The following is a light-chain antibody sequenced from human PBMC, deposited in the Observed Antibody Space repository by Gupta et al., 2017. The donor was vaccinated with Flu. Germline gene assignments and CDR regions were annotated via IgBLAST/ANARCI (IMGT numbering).Light chain of an antibody. CDR3: QYADNSGAWV. Sequence: SYELTQPPSVSVTPGQTARITCSGDALPKQYAYWYQQRPGQAPALGIHTDNKRPSGIPERFSGSSSGTIVTLTISGVQAEDEADYYCQYADNSGAWVFGGGTKLTVL. CDR2: TDN. CDR1: ALPKQY. V-gene: IGLV3-25*02. J-gene: IGLJ3*02.